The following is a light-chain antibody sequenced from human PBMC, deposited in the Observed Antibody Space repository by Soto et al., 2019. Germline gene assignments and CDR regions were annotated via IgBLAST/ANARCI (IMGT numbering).Light chain of an antibody. V-gene: IGKV2-28*01. CDR2: LGS. Sequence: EIVMTQSPLSLTVTPGEPASISCKSTQSLLHSNGNTFLDWYMQKPGQSPQLLIYLGSRRAPGAPDRVSGSESGTDFTLRISTVEADDAGIYYCMQALQTPRTFGQGTKLEI. J-gene: IGKJ1*01. CDR1: QSLLHSNGNTF. CDR3: MQALQTPRT.